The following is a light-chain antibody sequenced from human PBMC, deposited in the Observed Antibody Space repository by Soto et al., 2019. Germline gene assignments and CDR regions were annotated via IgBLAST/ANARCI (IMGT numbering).Light chain of an antibody. Sequence: EIVMTQSPATLSVSPGERATLSCRASQSVSRNLAWYQQKPGQAPRLLIYGASTRATDIPARFSGSGSGTEFTLTINSLQSEDFAIYYCQQHNYWPPAYTFGQGTKVDIK. J-gene: IGKJ2*01. CDR1: QSVSRN. CDR2: GAS. CDR3: QQHNYWPPAYT. V-gene: IGKV3-15*01.